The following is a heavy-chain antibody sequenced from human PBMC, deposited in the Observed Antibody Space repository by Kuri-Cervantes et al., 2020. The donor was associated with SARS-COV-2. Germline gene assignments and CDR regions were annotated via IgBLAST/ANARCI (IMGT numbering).Heavy chain of an antibody. D-gene: IGHD1-26*01. V-gene: IGHV3-30*02. CDR3: PNEWDDAFDI. J-gene: IGHJ3*02. Sequence: GESLKISCAASGFTFSSYGMHWVRQAPGKGLEWVAFIRYDGSNKYYADSVKGRFTISRDNSKNTLYLQMNSLRAEDTAMYYCPNEWDDAFDIWGQGTMVTVSS. CDR2: IRYDGSNK. CDR1: GFTFSSYG.